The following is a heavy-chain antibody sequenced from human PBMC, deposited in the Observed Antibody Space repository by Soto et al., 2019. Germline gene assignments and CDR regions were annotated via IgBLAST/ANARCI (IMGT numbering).Heavy chain of an antibody. V-gene: IGHV3-23*01. CDR2: ISGSGGST. Sequence: PRGSVRPSCAASGFSFSNYAIHWVRQSPGKGLEWVSGISGSGGSTYYADSVKGRLTISRDNSKNTLYLQMSSLRVEDAAIYYCAKERGAGWRQFDAFERWGQGTMVTVS. CDR3: AKERGAGWRQFDAFER. J-gene: IGHJ3*02. CDR1: GFSFSNYA. D-gene: IGHD3-16*01.